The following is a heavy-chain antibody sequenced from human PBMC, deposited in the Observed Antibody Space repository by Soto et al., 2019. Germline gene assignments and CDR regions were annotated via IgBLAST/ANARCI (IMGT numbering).Heavy chain of an antibody. CDR3: ARRARAAGTDWWFDP. V-gene: IGHV4-39*01. CDR1: GGSISSSRFH. D-gene: IGHD6-13*01. J-gene: IGHJ5*02. CDR2: IYYSGST. Sequence: SETLSLTCTVSGGSISSSRFHWGWIRQPPGKGLEWIGSIYYSGSTYYSPSLKSRVTISVDTSKNQFSLKLSSVTAADTAVYYRARRARAAGTDWWFDPWGQGTLVTVSS.